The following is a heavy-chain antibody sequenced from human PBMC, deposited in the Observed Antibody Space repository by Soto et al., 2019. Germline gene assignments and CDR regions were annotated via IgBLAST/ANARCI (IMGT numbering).Heavy chain of an antibody. V-gene: IGHV3-23*01. J-gene: IGHJ6*02. CDR3: AKVTKRAAAGRYEYYKYGMDV. D-gene: IGHD6-13*01. Sequence: PGGSLRLSCAAAGFAFSTYAMTWVRQAPGKGLEWVSVISGSGGSSYYAASVKGRFTISRDNSKNTLFLQMNGLRAEDTAVYYCAKVTKRAAAGRYEYYKYGMDVWGQGTTGTVSS. CDR2: ISGSGGSS. CDR1: GFAFSTYA.